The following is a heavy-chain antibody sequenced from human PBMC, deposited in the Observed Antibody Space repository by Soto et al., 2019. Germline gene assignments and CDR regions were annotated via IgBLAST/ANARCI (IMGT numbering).Heavy chain of an antibody. CDR2: IYYSGST. CDR1: GGSISSSSYY. Sequence: SDTLSLTCTVSGGSISSSSYYWGWIRQPPGKGLEWIGSIYYSGSTYYNPSLKSRVTISVDTSKNQFSLKLSSVTAADTAVYYCARRTAVAVDWFDPWGQGTLVTVSS. J-gene: IGHJ5*02. D-gene: IGHD6-19*01. CDR3: ARRTAVAVDWFDP. V-gene: IGHV4-39*01.